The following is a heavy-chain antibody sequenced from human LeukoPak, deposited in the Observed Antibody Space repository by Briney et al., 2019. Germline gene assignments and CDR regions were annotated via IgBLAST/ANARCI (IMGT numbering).Heavy chain of an antibody. Sequence: SVKVSCKASGGTFSSYVITWVRQAPGQGLEWMGGIVPIFGRANYAQKFQGRATITADKSTNTVYMEVSRLRSEDTAVYYCARRSDDYDSSAYYHWGLGTLVTVSS. D-gene: IGHD3-22*01. J-gene: IGHJ4*02. CDR2: IVPIFGRA. CDR1: GGTFSSYV. CDR3: ARRSDDYDSSAYYH. V-gene: IGHV1-69*06.